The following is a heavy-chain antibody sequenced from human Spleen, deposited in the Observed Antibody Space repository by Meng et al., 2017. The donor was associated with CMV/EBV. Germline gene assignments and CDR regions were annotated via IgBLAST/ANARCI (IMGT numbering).Heavy chain of an antibody. D-gene: IGHD4/OR15-4a*01. Sequence: ASVKVSCKVSGYSLTKLSIHWVRQAPGKGLEWMGGFDPEDDETIYAQKFQGRVTMTEDTSTDTAYMELSSLRSDDTAVYYCARDDYGANSNWFDPWGQGTLVTVSS. CDR1: GYSLTKLS. CDR2: FDPEDDET. V-gene: IGHV1-24*01. CDR3: ARDDYGANSNWFDP. J-gene: IGHJ5*02.